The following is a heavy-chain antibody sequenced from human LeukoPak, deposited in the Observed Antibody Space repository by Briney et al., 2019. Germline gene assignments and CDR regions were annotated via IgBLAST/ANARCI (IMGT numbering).Heavy chain of an antibody. Sequence: GSSVKVSCKASGGTFSSYAISWARQAPGQGLEWMGMINPSGGRTSYAQKFQGRVTMTRDTSTTTVYMELSSLRSEDTAVYYCGRQLDFGYYYYMDVWGKGTTVTVSS. V-gene: IGHV1-46*03. D-gene: IGHD1-1*01. CDR2: INPSGGRT. CDR1: GGTFSSYA. CDR3: GRQLDFGYYYYMDV. J-gene: IGHJ6*03.